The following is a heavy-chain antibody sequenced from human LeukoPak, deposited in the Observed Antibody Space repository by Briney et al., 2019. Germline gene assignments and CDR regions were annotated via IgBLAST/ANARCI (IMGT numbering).Heavy chain of an antibody. V-gene: IGHV4-39*01. CDR1: GGSISSYSYH. Sequence: SETLSLTCTVSGGSISSYSYHWGWIRQPPGKGLEWIGSIYYSGSMYYNPSLKSRVTISVDTSKNQFSLKLSSVTAEDTAVYYCARPSTKYSSSSGYFQHWGQGTLVTVSS. J-gene: IGHJ1*01. D-gene: IGHD6-6*01. CDR2: IYYSGSM. CDR3: ARPSTKYSSSSGYFQH.